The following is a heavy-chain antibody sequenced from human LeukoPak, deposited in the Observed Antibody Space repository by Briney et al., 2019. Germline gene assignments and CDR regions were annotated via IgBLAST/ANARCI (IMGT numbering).Heavy chain of an antibody. Sequence: PGGSLRLSCAASGFTFSSYAMNWVRQAPGKGREWVSYISSSGSTIYYADSVKGRFTISRDNAKNSLYLQMNSLRAEDTAVYYCARDGFMITFGGVMFAPFDYWGQGTLVAVSS. CDR2: ISSSGSTI. V-gene: IGHV3-48*03. D-gene: IGHD3-16*01. CDR1: GFTFSSYA. CDR3: ARDGFMITFGGVMFAPFDY. J-gene: IGHJ4*02.